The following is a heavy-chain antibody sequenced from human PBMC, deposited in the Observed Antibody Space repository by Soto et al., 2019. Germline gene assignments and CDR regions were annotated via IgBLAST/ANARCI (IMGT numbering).Heavy chain of an antibody. D-gene: IGHD6-13*01. J-gene: IGHJ4*02. CDR3: AREHSSSCRLDY. CDR2: MNTNSGTT. CDR1: GYTFTSYD. Sequence: QVQLVQSGAEVKKPGASVKVSCKASGYTFTSYDISWVRQATGQGLEWMGWMNTNSGTTGYAQKFQGRVTMTRNTSISKAYMELSSLRSEDSAVYYCAREHSSSCRLDYWGQGTLVTVSS. V-gene: IGHV1-8*01.